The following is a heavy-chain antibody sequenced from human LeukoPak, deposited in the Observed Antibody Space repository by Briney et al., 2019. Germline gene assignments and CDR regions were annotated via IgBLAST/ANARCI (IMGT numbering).Heavy chain of an antibody. CDR2: ISGSGGST. D-gene: IGHD6-19*01. V-gene: IGHV3-23*01. CDR1: GFTVSSNY. Sequence: GGSLRLSCAASGFTVSSNYVSWVRQAPGKGLEWVSAISGSGGSTYYADSVKGRFTISRDNSKNTLYLQMNSLRAEDTAVYYCAKASSGWDNWFDPWGQGTLVTVSS. CDR3: AKASSGWDNWFDP. J-gene: IGHJ5*02.